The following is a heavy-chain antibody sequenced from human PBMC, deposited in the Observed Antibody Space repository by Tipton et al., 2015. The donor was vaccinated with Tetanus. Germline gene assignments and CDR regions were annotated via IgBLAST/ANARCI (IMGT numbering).Heavy chain of an antibody. V-gene: IGHV4-34*01. CDR3: ARADYDFPKKGPFDS. D-gene: IGHD3-3*01. J-gene: IGHJ4*02. CDR2: ISPSGNT. Sequence: LRLSCAVYGGSFSNYFWRWIRQPPGKGLEWIGEISPSGNTNYNPSLKSRVTISVDTSKNQFSLRLSSVTAADTAVYYCARADYDFPKKGPFDSWGQGSLVIVSS. CDR1: GGSFSNYF.